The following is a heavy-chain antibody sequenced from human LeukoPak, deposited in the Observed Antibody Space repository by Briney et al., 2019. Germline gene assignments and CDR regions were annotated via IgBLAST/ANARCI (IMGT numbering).Heavy chain of an antibody. Sequence: GGSLRLSCAASGFTLSNCWMSWVRQAPGKGLEWVANIKQDGGEKYYVDSVKGRFTISRDNAKNSLYLQMNGLRAEDTAVYYCARGLVVGPSAHSAIFDYWGQGTLVTVSS. CDR1: GFTLSNCW. V-gene: IGHV3-7*01. CDR3: ARGLVVGPSAHSAIFDY. J-gene: IGHJ4*02. D-gene: IGHD2-2*01. CDR2: IKQDGGEK.